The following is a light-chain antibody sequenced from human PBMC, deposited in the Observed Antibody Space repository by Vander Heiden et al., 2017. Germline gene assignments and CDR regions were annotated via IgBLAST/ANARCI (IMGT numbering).Light chain of an antibody. CDR1: QDISNY. V-gene: IGKV1-33*01. Sequence: DIHMTQSPSSLSASVGDRVTITCQARQDISNYLNWYQQKPGKAPKLLIYDASNLETGVPSRFSGSGSGTDFTFTISSLQPEDIATYYCQQDDNLPYTFGQGTKLEIK. CDR2: DAS. J-gene: IGKJ2*01. CDR3: QQDDNLPYT.